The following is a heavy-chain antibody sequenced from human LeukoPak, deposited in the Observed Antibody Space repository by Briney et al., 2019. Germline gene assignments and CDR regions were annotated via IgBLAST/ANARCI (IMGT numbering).Heavy chain of an antibody. J-gene: IGHJ6*03. D-gene: IGHD6-13*01. CDR1: GGSISSSSYY. CDR3: ARGQLFQIDSSSWYVYYYYYYYMDV. V-gene: IGHV4-39*07. CDR2: INHSGST. Sequence: SETLSLTCTVSGGSISSSSYYWGWIRQPPGKGLEWIGEINHSGSTNYNPSLKSRVTISVDTSRNQFSLKLSSVTAADTAVYYCARGQLFQIDSSSWYVYYYYYYYMDVWGKGTTVTVSS.